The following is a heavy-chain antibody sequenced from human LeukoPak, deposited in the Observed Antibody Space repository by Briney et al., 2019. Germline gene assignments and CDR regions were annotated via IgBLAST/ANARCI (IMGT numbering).Heavy chain of an antibody. CDR2: INHSGST. D-gene: IGHD4-23*01. CDR3: ARRNYGGKCDY. CDR1: GGSFSGYY. V-gene: IGHV4-34*01. Sequence: SETLSFTCAVSGGSFSGYYWSWIRQPPGKGLEWIGEINHSGSTNYNPSLKSRVTISVDTSKNQFSLKLSSVTAADTAVYYCARRNYGGKCDYWGQGTLVTVSS. J-gene: IGHJ4*02.